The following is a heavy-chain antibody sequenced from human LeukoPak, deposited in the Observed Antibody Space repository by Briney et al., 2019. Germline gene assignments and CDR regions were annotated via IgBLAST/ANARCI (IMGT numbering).Heavy chain of an antibody. CDR1: GYTFTSYG. CDR3: ARDRGYFVPGEYFDY. D-gene: IGHD2/OR15-2a*01. CDR2: ISAYNGNT. Sequence: GASVKVSCKASGYTFTSYGISWVRQAPGQGLEGMGWISAYNGNTNYAQKLQGRVTMTTDTSTSTAYMELRSLRSDDTAVYYCARDRGYFVPGEYFDYWGQGTLVTVSS. V-gene: IGHV1-18*01. J-gene: IGHJ4*02.